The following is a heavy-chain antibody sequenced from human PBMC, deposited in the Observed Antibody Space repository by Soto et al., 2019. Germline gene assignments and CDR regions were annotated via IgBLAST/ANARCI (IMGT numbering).Heavy chain of an antibody. CDR2: INPSGGST. Sequence: ASVKVSFRASGHTFTSYYMHWVRQAPGQGLEWMGIINPSGGSTSYAQKFQGRVTMTRDTSTSTVYMELSSLRSEDTAVYYCARVLFLFWSYSSPGDYYYYGMDVWGQGTTVTVSS. J-gene: IGHJ6*02. CDR1: GHTFTSYY. D-gene: IGHD6-13*01. V-gene: IGHV1-46*01. CDR3: ARVLFLFWSYSSPGDYYYYGMDV.